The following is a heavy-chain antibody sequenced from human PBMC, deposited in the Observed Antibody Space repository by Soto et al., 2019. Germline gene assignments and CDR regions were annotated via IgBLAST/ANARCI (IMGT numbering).Heavy chain of an antibody. D-gene: IGHD3-3*01. CDR2: ISSYNGYT. CDR1: GYTFTNYG. J-gene: IGHJ4*02. CDR3: ARYSRHDLLSDSTSHSYYFDX. V-gene: IGHV1-18*01. Sequence: ASVKVSCKASGYTFTNYGITWVRQAPGQGLEWMGCISSYNGYTNYAQKLQGRVTMTTDISTTITYMELRSLTSDDTAVYFCARYSRHDLLSDSTSHSYYFDXWGQGTMVTVSX.